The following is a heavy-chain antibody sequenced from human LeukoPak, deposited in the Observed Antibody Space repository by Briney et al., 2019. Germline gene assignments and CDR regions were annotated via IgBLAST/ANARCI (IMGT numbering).Heavy chain of an antibody. CDR3: ARLPDHSGSSWGSPGYYYYYMDV. D-gene: IGHD6-13*01. CDR2: ISSSGSTI. J-gene: IGHJ6*03. Sequence: KAGGSLRLSCAASGFTFSDYYMSWIRQAPGKGLEWVSYISSSGSTIYYADSVKGRFTISRDNAKNSLYLQMNSLRAEDTAVYYCARLPDHSGSSWGSPGYYYYYMDVWGKGTTVTVSS. V-gene: IGHV3-11*04. CDR1: GFTFSDYY.